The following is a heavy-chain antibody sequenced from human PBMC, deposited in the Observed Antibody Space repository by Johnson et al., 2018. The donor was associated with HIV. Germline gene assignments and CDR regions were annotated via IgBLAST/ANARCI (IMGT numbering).Heavy chain of an antibody. CDR1: GFTVSTNY. V-gene: IGHV3-66*01. J-gene: IGHJ3*02. CDR2: LYSDGGT. D-gene: IGHD1-26*01. Sequence: VQLVESGGGLVQPGGSLRLSCASGFTVSTNYMSWVRQAPGKGLEWVSVLYSDGGTYYADSVKGRFTISRDNAKNSLYLQMNSLRAEDTAVYYCARDRVGATAFDIWGQGTLVTVSS. CDR3: ARDRVGATAFDI.